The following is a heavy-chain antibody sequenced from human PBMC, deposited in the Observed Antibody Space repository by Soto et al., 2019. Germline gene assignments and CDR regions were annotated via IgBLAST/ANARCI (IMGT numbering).Heavy chain of an antibody. CDR3: AREEAAGYYFDY. J-gene: IGHJ4*02. Sequence: GASVKVSCKTSGYTFTGYYLHWVRQAPGQGLEWMGWINPTSGGTNYAQKFQGRVTMTRDTSISTAYMELTNLRSDGTAVYYCAREEAAGYYFDYWGQGTLVTVSS. D-gene: IGHD6-13*01. V-gene: IGHV1-2*02. CDR1: GYTFTGYY. CDR2: INPTSGGT.